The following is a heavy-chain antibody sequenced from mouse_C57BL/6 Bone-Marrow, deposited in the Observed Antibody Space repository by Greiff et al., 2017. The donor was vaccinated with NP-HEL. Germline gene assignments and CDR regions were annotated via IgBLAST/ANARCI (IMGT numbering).Heavy chain of an antibody. Sequence: VKLQQPGAELVKPGASVKMSCKASGYTFTSYWITWVKQRPGQGLEWIGDIYPGSGSTNYNEKFKSKATLTVDTSSSTAYMQLSSLTSEDSAVYYCARCGSSYRYFDVWGTATTVTVAS. CDR3: ARCGSSYRYFDV. CDR2: IYPGSGST. V-gene: IGHV1-55*01. D-gene: IGHD1-1*01. CDR1: GYTFTSYW. J-gene: IGHJ1*03.